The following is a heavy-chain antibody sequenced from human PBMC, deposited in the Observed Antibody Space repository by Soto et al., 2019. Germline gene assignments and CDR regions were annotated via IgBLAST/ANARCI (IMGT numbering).Heavy chain of an antibody. CDR1: GGSFSGYY. J-gene: IGHJ4*02. D-gene: IGHD3-16*02. V-gene: IGHV4-34*01. CDR2: INHSGST. Sequence: SETLSLTCAVYGGSFSGYYWSWIRQPPGKGLEWIGEINHSGSTNYNPSLKSRVTISVDTSKNQFSLKLSSVTAADTAVYYCARLKGSYRKRPGYWGQGTLVTVSS. CDR3: ARLKGSYRKRPGY.